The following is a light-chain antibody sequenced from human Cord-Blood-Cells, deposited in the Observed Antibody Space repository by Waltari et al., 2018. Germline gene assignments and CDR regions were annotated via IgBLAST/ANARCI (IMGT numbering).Light chain of an antibody. CDR2: AAS. CDR1: QSISSY. V-gene: IGKV1-39*01. Sequence: DSQMTQSPSSLCASVGDRVTITCRASQSISSYLNWYQQKPGKAPKLLIYAASSLQSGVPSKLSGSGSGTDFTLSISSQQPEDLATYYCQQSYSTPFTVGGGTKVEIK. CDR3: QQSYSTPFT. J-gene: IGKJ4*01.